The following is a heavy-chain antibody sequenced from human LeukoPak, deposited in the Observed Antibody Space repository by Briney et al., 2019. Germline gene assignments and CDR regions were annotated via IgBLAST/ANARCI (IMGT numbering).Heavy chain of an antibody. CDR2: ISAYNGNT. V-gene: IGHV1-18*01. D-gene: IGHD6-19*01. CDR3: ARVVSGWYGRGMDY. Sequence: ASVKVSCKASGYTFTNYGISWVRQAPGQGLEWMGWISAYNGNTNYAQKLQGRVTMTTDTSTSTAYMELRSLRSDDTAVYYCARVVSGWYGRGMDYWAQGTLVTVSS. CDR1: GYTFTNYG. J-gene: IGHJ4*02.